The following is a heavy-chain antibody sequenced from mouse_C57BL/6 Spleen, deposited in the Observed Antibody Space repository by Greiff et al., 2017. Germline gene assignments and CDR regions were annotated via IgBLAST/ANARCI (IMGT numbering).Heavy chain of an antibody. D-gene: IGHD2-2*01. Sequence: VQLKESGPELVKPGASVKISCTASGYSFTGYYMHWVKQSPEKSLEWIGEINPSTGGTTDNQKFKAKATLTVDKSSSTAYMQLKSLTSEDSAVYYCAPMFTTYFDYWGQGTTLTVSS. V-gene: IGHV1-42*01. CDR1: GYSFTGYY. CDR2: INPSTGGT. J-gene: IGHJ2*01. CDR3: APMFTTYFDY.